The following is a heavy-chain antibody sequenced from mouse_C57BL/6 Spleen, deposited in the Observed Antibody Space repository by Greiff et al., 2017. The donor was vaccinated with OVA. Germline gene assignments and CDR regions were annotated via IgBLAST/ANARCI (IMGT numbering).Heavy chain of an antibody. V-gene: IGHV1-9*01. J-gene: IGHJ4*01. CDR3: SRFPLVADAMDD. Sequence: VQLQQSGAELMKPGASVKLSCKATGYTFTGYWIEWVKQRPGHGLEWIGEILPGSGSTNYNEKFKGKATFTVDTSSNTAYMQLISLTTEDSDVYCCSRFPLVADAMDDWGQGTSVTVSS. CDR2: ILPGSGST. CDR1: GYTFTGYW.